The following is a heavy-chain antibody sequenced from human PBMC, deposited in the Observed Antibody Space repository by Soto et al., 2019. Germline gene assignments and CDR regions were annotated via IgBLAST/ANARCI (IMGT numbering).Heavy chain of an antibody. CDR3: VRGRDGDH. J-gene: IGHJ4*02. CDR1: GYTFTTYG. Sequence: QFHLVQSGPEVKKPGASVKVSCKGSGYTFTTYGITWVRQAPGQGLERMGWISAHNGNTNYAQKIQGRGTVTRDTAPRTAYTELRSLRSDDTAGYYCVRGRDGDHWGQAAVVTVPS. CDR2: ISAHNGNT. V-gene: IGHV1-18*01.